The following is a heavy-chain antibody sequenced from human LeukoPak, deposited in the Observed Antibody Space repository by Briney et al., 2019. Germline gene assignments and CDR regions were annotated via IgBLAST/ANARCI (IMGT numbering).Heavy chain of an antibody. J-gene: IGHJ3*02. D-gene: IGHD6-19*01. CDR1: GFTFSSYS. CDR2: ISSSSSYI. V-gene: IGHV3-21*01. Sequence: PGGSLRLSCAASGFTFSSYSMNWVRQAPGKGLEWVSSISSSSSYIYYADSVKGRFTISRDNAKNSLYLQMNSLRAEDTAVYYCAREKISGWTYNAFDIWGQGTMVTVSS. CDR3: AREKISGWTYNAFDI.